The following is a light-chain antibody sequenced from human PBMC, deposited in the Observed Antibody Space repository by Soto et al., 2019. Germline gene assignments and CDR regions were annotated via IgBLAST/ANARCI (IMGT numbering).Light chain of an antibody. CDR1: NSDIGTYNY. J-gene: IGLJ1*01. CDR3: SSYTSTSTLYV. CDR2: EVS. Sequence: QSGLTQPASVSGSPGQSITISCTGSNSDIGTYNYVSWYQQHPGKAPKLVISEVSNRPSGISHRFSGSKSGNAASLTISGLQAEDEATYYCSSYTSTSTLYVFGPGTKVTVL. V-gene: IGLV2-14*01.